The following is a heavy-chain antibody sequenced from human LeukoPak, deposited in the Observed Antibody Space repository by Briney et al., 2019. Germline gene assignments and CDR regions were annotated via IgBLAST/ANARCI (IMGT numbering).Heavy chain of an antibody. CDR1: GFTFSSYA. V-gene: IGHV3-23*01. CDR3: AKPQRIYDILTGYYPLYFDY. D-gene: IGHD3-9*01. CDR2: ISGSGGST. J-gene: IGHJ4*02. Sequence: GGSLRLSCAASGFTFSSYAMSWVRQAPGKGLEWVSAISGSGGSTYYADSVKGRFTISRDNSKNTLYLQMNSLRAEDTAVYYCAKPQRIYDILTGYYPLYFDYWGQGTLVTVSS.